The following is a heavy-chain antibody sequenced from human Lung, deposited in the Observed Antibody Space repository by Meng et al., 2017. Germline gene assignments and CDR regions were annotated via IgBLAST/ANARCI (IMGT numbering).Heavy chain of an antibody. J-gene: IGHJ4*02. Sequence: GESLKISCAASGFTFTNAWMSWVRHTPGKGLEWLGRIKSKSDGETTDYAAPVKGSFSISRDDAKNTLYLQMNSLKTEDTAVYYCQWLSTHPPDCWGQGTLVTVSS. D-gene: IGHD3-22*01. CDR2: IKSKSDGETT. CDR1: GFTFTNAW. V-gene: IGHV3-15*01. CDR3: QWLSTHPPDC.